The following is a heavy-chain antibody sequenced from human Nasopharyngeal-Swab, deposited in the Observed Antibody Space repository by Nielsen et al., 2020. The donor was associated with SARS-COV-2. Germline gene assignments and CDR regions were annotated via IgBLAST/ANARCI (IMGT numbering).Heavy chain of an antibody. V-gene: IGHV3-30*18. Sequence: GGSLRLSCAASGFTFSSYGMHWVRQVPGKGLEWVAVISYDGSNKYYADSVKGRFTISRDNSKNTLYLQMNSLRAEDTAVYYCAKEAGYYDILTGYYLSLGYGMDVWGQGTTVTVSS. J-gene: IGHJ6*02. D-gene: IGHD3-9*01. CDR3: AKEAGYYDILTGYYLSLGYGMDV. CDR2: ISYDGSNK. CDR1: GFTFSSYG.